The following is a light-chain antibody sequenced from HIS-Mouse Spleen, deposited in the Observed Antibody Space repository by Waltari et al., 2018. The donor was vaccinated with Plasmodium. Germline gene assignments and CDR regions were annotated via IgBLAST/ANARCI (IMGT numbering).Light chain of an antibody. Sequence: DIQMTQSPSSLSASVRDRVTITCRASQSISSYLNWYQQKPGKDPKRLIYAASSLQSGVPSRFSGSGSGTDFTLTISSLQPEDFATYYCQQSYSTPQLTFGGGTKVEIK. CDR3: QQSYSTPQLT. CDR1: QSISSY. CDR2: AAS. J-gene: IGKJ4*01. V-gene: IGKV1-39*01.